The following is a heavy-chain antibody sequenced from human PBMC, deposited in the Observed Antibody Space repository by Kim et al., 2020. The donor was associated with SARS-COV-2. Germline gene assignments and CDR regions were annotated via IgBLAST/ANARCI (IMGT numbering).Heavy chain of an antibody. V-gene: IGHV4-34*01. CDR3: ARGRRIFDSSSRRITSFDP. D-gene: IGHD6-13*01. CDR2: INHSGST. J-gene: IGHJ5*02. CDR1: GGSFSGYY. Sequence: SETLSLTCAVYGGSFSGYYWSWIRQPPGKGLEWIGEINHSGSTNYNPSLKSRVTISVDTSKNQFSLKLSSVTAADTAVYYCARGRRIFDSSSRRITSFDPWGQGTLVTVSS.